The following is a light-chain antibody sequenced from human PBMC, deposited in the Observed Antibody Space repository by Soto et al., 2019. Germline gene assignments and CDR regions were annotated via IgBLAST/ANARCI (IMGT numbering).Light chain of an antibody. Sequence: QAVVTQSSSASASLGSSVKLTCTLSSGHSSYIISWHQQQPGKAPRYLMKLEGSGSYNKGSGVPDRFSGSSSGADRYLTISNLQSEDEADYYCETWDSDSVAVFGGGTKLTVL. CDR3: ETWDSDSVAV. CDR2: LEGSGSY. V-gene: IGLV4-60*03. J-gene: IGLJ3*02. CDR1: SGHSSYI.